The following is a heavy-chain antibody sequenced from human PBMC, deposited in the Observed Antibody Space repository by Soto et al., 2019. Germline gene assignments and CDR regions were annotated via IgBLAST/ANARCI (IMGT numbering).Heavy chain of an antibody. CDR3: ARANSSTWYKLEYKWFDP. D-gene: IGHD6-13*01. CDR2: ISAYNGNT. J-gene: IGHJ5*02. CDR1: GYTFTSYG. V-gene: IGHV1-18*01. Sequence: GASVKVSCKASGYTFTSYGISWVRQAPGQGLEWMGWISAYNGNTNYAQKLQGRVTMTTDTSTSTAYMELRSLRSDDTAVYYCARANSSTWYKLEYKWFDPWGQGTQVTVSS.